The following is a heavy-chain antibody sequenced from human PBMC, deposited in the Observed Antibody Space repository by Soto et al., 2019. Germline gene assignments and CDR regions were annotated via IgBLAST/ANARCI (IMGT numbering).Heavy chain of an antibody. CDR2: IHHSGST. CDR3: ARTSYYDSSGYYNMDV. V-gene: IGHV4-4*02. D-gene: IGHD3-22*01. Sequence: QVQLQESGPGLVKPSGPLSLTCAVSAGSISSSNWWTWVRQSPGKGLEWIGEIHHSGSTNYNPSLNSRVTISVDKSKNQFSLKLTSVTAADTADYYCARTSYYDSSGYYNMDVWGQGTTVTVSS. J-gene: IGHJ6*02. CDR1: AGSISSSNW.